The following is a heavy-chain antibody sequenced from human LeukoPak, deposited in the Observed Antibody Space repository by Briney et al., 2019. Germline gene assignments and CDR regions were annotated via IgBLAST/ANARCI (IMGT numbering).Heavy chain of an antibody. CDR3: ARVPRIAVAATRRDWYFDL. CDR2: IYHTGST. V-gene: IGHV4-30-2*01. J-gene: IGHJ2*01. CDR1: GASISSGGYS. D-gene: IGHD6-19*01. Sequence: SETLSLTCAVSGASISSGGYSWNWIRQPPGKGLEWIGCIYHTGSTYYNPSLKSRVTISVDTSKNQFSLKLSSVTAADTAFYYCARVPRIAVAATRRDWYFDLWGRGTLVTVSS.